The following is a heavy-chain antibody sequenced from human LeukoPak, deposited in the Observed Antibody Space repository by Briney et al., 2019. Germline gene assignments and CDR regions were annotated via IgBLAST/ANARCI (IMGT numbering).Heavy chain of an antibody. CDR3: ANGKVNHLGGLDY. V-gene: IGHV3-23*01. CDR1: GFSFSSYA. D-gene: IGHD1-14*01. Sequence: GGSLRPSCAVSGFSFSSYAMSWVRQAPGKGLEWVSTVSETGDGTYYADSVKGRFIISRDNSKNTFYLQMDSLRADDTAMYYCANGKVNHLGGLDYWGQGTLVTVSS. CDR2: VSETGDGT. J-gene: IGHJ4*02.